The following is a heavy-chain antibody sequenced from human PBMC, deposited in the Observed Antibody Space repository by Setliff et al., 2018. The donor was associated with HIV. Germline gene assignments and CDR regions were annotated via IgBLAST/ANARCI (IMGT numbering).Heavy chain of an antibody. V-gene: IGHV1-18*01. J-gene: IGHJ4*02. CDR3: ARDPPSSGWYRADY. D-gene: IGHD6-19*01. CDR2: ISAYNGNT. Sequence: ASVKVPCKASGYTFTSYGISWVRQAPGQGLEWMGWISAYNGNTDYARNLQGRLTMTTDTSTNTAFMELRSLRSDDTAVYYCARDPPSSGWYRADYWGQGTLVTVSS. CDR1: GYTFTSYG.